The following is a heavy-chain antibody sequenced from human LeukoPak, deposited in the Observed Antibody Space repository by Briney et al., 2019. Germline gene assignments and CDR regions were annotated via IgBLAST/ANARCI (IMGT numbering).Heavy chain of an antibody. Sequence: GGSLRLSCAASGFTFSSYSMNWVRQAPGKGLEWVSSISSSSSYIYYADSVKGRFTISRDNAKNSLYLQMNSLRAEDTAVYYCARSFQWLVYDAFDIWGQGTMVTVSS. CDR1: GFTFSSYS. V-gene: IGHV3-21*01. CDR2: ISSSSSYI. D-gene: IGHD6-19*01. CDR3: ARSFQWLVYDAFDI. J-gene: IGHJ3*02.